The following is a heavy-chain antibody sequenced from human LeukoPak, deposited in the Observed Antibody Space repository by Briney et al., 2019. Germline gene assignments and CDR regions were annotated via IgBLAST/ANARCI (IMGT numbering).Heavy chain of an antibody. CDR3: ARLRVYCSGGSCIPNDYYYGMDV. V-gene: IGHV4-39*07. CDR2: IYYSGNT. J-gene: IGHJ6*02. CDR1: GGSIVNSYYY. Sequence: RSSETLSLTCTVSGGSIVNSYYYWGWIRQSPVKGLEWIASIYYSGNTYYNPSVKSRVTISVDTSMNQFSLRLTSVVAADTAVYYCARLRVYCSGGSCIPNDYYYGMDVWGQGTTVTVSS. D-gene: IGHD2-15*01.